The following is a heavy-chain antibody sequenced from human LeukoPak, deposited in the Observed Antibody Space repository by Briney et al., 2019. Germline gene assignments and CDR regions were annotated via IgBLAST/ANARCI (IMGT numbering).Heavy chain of an antibody. Sequence: ASVKVSCKASGDTSSNYAINWVRQAPGQGLEWMGGIIPIFGTASYAQKFQGRVTITAVESTGTAYMELTSLRPQDTAVYYCARDRETRWWNGYSSSRLGPLDSWGQGTLVTVSS. CDR3: ARDRETRWWNGYSSSRLGPLDS. V-gene: IGHV1-69*13. D-gene: IGHD6-13*01. CDR2: IIPIFGTA. J-gene: IGHJ4*02. CDR1: GDTSSNYA.